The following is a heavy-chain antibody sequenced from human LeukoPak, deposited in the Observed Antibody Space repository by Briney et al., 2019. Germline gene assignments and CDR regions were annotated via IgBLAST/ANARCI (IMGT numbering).Heavy chain of an antibody. J-gene: IGHJ4*02. CDR3: TAISLGY. CDR2: LKSRIDGGTT. CDR1: GFTLSTAW. V-gene: IGHV3-15*01. D-gene: IGHD3-10*01. Sequence: NSGGSLRLSCAASGFTLSTAWMRWVRQAPGKGLEWVGRLKSRIDGGTTDYAASVKGRLTISRDDSKNTMYLEMNSLKTEDTAVYFCTAISLGYWGQGTLVTVSS.